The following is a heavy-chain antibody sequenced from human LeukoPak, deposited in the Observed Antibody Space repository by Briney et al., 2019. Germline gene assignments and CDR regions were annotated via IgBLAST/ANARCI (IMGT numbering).Heavy chain of an antibody. Sequence: PGGSLRLSCTASGFTFGDYAMSWIRQAPGKGLEWVGLIRSKAYGGTTENAASVKGRFTISRDDSKSIAYLQMNSLKTEDTAVYYCTRTRERYGTLDFDYWGQGTLVTVSS. D-gene: IGHD5-18*01. J-gene: IGHJ4*02. V-gene: IGHV3-49*03. CDR1: GFTFGDYA. CDR3: TRTRERYGTLDFDY. CDR2: IRSKAYGGTT.